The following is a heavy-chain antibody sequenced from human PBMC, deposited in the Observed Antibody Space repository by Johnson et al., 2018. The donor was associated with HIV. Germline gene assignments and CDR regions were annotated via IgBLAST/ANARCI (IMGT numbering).Heavy chain of an antibody. CDR1: EFSFSDYS. V-gene: IGHV3-30-3*01. CDR3: AREPGYSSGPDAFDL. CDR2: ISYDGSNK. J-gene: IGHJ3*01. D-gene: IGHD6-19*01. Sequence: QVQLVESGGGLVKPGGSLRLSCTASEFSFSDYSLRCLRQAPGKGLEWVAVISYDGSNKYYADSVKGRFTISRDNAKNTLYLQMNSLRAEDTAVYYCAREPGYSSGPDAFDLWGQGTMVTVSS.